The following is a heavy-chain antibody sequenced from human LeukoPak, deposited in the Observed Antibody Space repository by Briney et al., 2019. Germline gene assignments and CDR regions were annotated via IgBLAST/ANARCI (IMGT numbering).Heavy chain of an antibody. D-gene: IGHD3-22*01. J-gene: IGHJ4*02. V-gene: IGHV3-23*01. CDR1: GFTFSSYW. CDR3: AKASYDSSGLFFDY. Sequence: GGSLRLSCAASGFTFSSYWMSWVRQAPGKGLEWVSAISGSGGSTYYADSVKGRFTISRDNSKNTLYLQMNSLRAEDTAVYYCAKASYDSSGLFFDYWGQGTLVTVSS. CDR2: ISGSGGST.